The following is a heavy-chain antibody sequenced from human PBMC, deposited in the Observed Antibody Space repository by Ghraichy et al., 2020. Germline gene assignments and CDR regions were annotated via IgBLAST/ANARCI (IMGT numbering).Heavy chain of an antibody. CDR3: ARDLNWNYYYYYGMDV. D-gene: IGHD1-1*01. Sequence: GGSLRLSCAASGFTVSSNYMSWVRQAPGKGLEWVSVIYSGGSTYYADSVKGRFTISRDNSKNTLYLQMNSLRAEDTAVYYCARDLNWNYYYYYGMDVWGQGTTVTVSS. J-gene: IGHJ6*02. V-gene: IGHV3-53*01. CDR1: GFTVSSNY. CDR2: IYSGGST.